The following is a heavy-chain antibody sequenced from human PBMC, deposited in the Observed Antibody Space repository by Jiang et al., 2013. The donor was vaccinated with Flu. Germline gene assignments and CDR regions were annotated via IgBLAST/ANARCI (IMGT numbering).Heavy chain of an antibody. J-gene: IGHJ3*02. V-gene: IGHV3-33*01. D-gene: IGHD5-18*01. CDR2: IWYDGSNK. CDR3: AREGLHAFDI. Sequence: VIWYDGSNKYYADSVKGRFTISRDNSKNTLYLQMNSLRAEDTAVYYCAREGLHAFDIWGQGTMVTVSS.